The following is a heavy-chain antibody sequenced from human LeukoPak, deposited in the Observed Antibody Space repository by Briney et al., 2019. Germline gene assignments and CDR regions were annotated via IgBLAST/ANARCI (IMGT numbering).Heavy chain of an antibody. CDR2: ISAYNGNT. Sequence: ASVKVSCKASGYTFTSYGISWVRQAPGQGLEWMGWISAYNGNTNYAQKLQGRVTMTTDTSTSTAYMELRSLRPDDTAVYYCARDFWSGYVDAFDIWGQGTMVTVSS. D-gene: IGHD3-3*01. CDR3: ARDFWSGYVDAFDI. J-gene: IGHJ3*02. CDR1: GYTFTSYG. V-gene: IGHV1-18*01.